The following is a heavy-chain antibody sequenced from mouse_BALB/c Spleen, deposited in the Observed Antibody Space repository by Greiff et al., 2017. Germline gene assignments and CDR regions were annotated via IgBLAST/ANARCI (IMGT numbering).Heavy chain of an antibody. CDR2: IWAGGST. D-gene: IGHD2-4*01. V-gene: IGHV2-9*02. CDR3: AREDDYRAMDY. CDR1: GFSLTSYG. J-gene: IGHJ4*01. Sequence: QVQLKESGPGLVAPSQSLSITCTVSGFSLTSYGVHWVRQPPGKGLEWLGVIWAGGSTNYNSALMSRLSISKDNSKSQVFLRMNSLQTDDTAMYYCAREDDYRAMDYWGQGTSVTVSA.